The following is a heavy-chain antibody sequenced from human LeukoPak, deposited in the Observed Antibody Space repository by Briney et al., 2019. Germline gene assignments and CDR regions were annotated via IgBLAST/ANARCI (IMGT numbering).Heavy chain of an antibody. CDR3: ARVDKKFEDSGYRSFDL. CDR2: IRNDGTTT. Sequence: GGSLRLSCAASGFTFSTYWMHWVRQTPGKGLVWVSSIRNDGTTTNYADSVKGRFTISRDNAKNSLYLQMDALTDEDTAAYYCARVDKKFEDSGYRSFDLWGQGILVTVSS. V-gene: IGHV3-74*01. D-gene: IGHD3-22*01. J-gene: IGHJ4*02. CDR1: GFTFSTYW.